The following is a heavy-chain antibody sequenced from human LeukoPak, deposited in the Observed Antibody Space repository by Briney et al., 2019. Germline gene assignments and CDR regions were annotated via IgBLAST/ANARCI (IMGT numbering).Heavy chain of an antibody. CDR3: AKKVESKWFDP. CDR1: GGSISGYY. V-gene: IGHV4-59*01. D-gene: IGHD1-1*01. J-gene: IGHJ5*02. Sequence: SETLSLTCTVSGGSISGYYWSWVRQPPGKGLEWIGYIYDSGTTNYNPSLKSRVTISEDTSKNQFSLKLTSVTAADTAVYYCAKKVESKWFDPWGQRTLVTVSS. CDR2: IYDSGTT.